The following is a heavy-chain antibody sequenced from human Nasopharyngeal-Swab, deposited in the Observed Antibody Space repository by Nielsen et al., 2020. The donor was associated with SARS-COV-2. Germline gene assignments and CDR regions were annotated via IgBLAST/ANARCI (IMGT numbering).Heavy chain of an antibody. CDR2: ISSSGSTI. Sequence: GESLKISCAASGFTFSDYYMSWIRQAPGKGLEWVSYISSSGSTIYYADSVKGRFTISRDNAKNSLYLQMNSLRAEDTAVYYCVSLLWFGELPSDYYYYGMDVWGQGTTVTVSS. CDR1: GFTFSDYY. V-gene: IGHV3-11*04. J-gene: IGHJ6*02. D-gene: IGHD3-10*01. CDR3: VSLLWFGELPSDYYYYGMDV.